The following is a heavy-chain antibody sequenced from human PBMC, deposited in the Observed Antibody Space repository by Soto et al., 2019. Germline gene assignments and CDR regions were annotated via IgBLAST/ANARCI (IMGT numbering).Heavy chain of an antibody. CDR3: AKDSRLPGFGLLIHAFDI. D-gene: IGHD3-3*01. V-gene: IGHV3-23*01. Sequence: GVSLRLSCAVSGFTFNDYAMSWVRQAPGKGLEWVSTISGSLGSAYYAASVEGRFTISGDNSNNTLYLQMNSLRVEDTATYYCAKDSRLPGFGLLIHAFDIWGHGTMVTVSS. CDR1: GFTFNDYA. CDR2: ISGSLGSA. J-gene: IGHJ3*02.